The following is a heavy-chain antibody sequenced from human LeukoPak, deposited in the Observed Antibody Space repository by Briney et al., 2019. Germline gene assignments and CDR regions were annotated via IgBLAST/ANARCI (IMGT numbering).Heavy chain of an antibody. CDR1: GVTFDGYA. Sequence: GGSLRFPCAASGVTFDGYAMHWVRQAPGRGLEWVSGISWNSGSIGYADSVKGRFTISRDNAKNSLYLQMNSLRAEDTALYYCAKDLYSSSCLDYWGQGTLVTVSS. D-gene: IGHD6-13*01. V-gene: IGHV3-9*01. CDR3: AKDLYSSSCLDY. J-gene: IGHJ4*02. CDR2: ISWNSGSI.